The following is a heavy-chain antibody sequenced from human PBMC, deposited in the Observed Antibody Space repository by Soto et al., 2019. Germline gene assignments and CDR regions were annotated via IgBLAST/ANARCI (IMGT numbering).Heavy chain of an antibody. CDR3: ARDFCSDGSCYYPDAFDI. CDR2: IIPIFGTA. V-gene: IGHV1-69*13. CDR1: GGTFSSYA. D-gene: IGHD2-15*01. Sequence: SVKVSCKASGGTFSSYAISWVRQAPGQGLEWMGGIIPIFGTANYAQKFQGRVTITADESTSTAYMELSSLRSEDTAVYYCARDFCSDGSCYYPDAFDIWGQGTMVTVSS. J-gene: IGHJ3*02.